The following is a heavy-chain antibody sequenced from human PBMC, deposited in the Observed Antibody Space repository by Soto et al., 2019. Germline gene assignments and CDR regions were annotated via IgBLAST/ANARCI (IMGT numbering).Heavy chain of an antibody. Sequence: EVQLVESGGGLIQPGGSLRLSCAASGFTLSANYMSWVRQAPGKGLEWVSVIYSDDCTYYADSVKGRFTIPRDNSKNTLFLQMNSLRAEDTAVYYCARSYSTSLNWFDPWGQGTLVSVSS. CDR3: ARSYSTSLNWFDP. CDR1: GFTLSANY. V-gene: IGHV3-53*01. D-gene: IGHD2-2*01. J-gene: IGHJ5*02. CDR2: IYSDDCT.